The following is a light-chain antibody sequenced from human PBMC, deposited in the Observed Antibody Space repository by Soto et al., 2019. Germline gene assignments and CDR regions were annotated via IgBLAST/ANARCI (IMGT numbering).Light chain of an antibody. V-gene: IGKV3-15*01. J-gene: IGKJ4*01. CDR3: QHYKFWPPL. CDR1: QSVGSK. CDR2: GAS. Sequence: EIVMTQSPATLSVSPGERATLSCRASQSVGSKLAWYQQKPGQAPRLLIYGASTRATGIPARGSGRGAGTECTRTINLLQSEDLGVYYCQHYKFWPPLFGGGTKVDIK.